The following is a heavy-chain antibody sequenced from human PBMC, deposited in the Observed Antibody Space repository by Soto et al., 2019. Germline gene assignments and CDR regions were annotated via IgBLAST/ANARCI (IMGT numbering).Heavy chain of an antibody. V-gene: IGHV3-30-3*01. J-gene: IGHJ4*02. Sequence: QVQLVESGGGVVQPGRSLRLSCAASGFTFSSYAMHWVRQAPGKGLEWVAVISYDGSNKYYADSMKGRFTISRDNSKNTLYLQMNSLRAEDTAGYYCARETYGEDYFDYWGQGTLVTVSS. D-gene: IGHD3-10*01. CDR3: ARETYGEDYFDY. CDR1: GFTFSSYA. CDR2: ISYDGSNK.